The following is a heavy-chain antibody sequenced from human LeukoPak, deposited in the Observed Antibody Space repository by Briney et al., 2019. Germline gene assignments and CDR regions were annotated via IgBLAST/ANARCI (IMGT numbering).Heavy chain of an antibody. J-gene: IGHJ4*02. V-gene: IGHV4-38-2*01. CDR1: GYSISSGYY. Sequence: SETLSLTCAVSGYSISSGYYWGWIRQPPGKGLEWIGSIYHSGSTYYNPSLKSRVTISVDTSKNQFSLKLSSVTAADTAVYYFASGYSYGYDYWGQGTLVTVSS. CDR3: ASGYSYGYDY. CDR2: IYHSGST. D-gene: IGHD5-18*01.